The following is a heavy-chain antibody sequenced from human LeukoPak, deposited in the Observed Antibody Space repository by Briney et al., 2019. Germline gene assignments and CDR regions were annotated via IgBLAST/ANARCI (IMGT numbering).Heavy chain of an antibody. V-gene: IGHV3-15*01. Sequence: PGGSLRLSCAASGFTFSNAWMSWVRQAPGKGLEWVGRIKSKTDGGTTDYAAPVKGRFTISRDDSKNTLYLQVNSLKTEDTAVYYCTSTYYYDSSGYSGPYYFDYWGQGTLVTVSS. CDR1: GFTFSNAW. J-gene: IGHJ4*02. CDR2: IKSKTDGGTT. CDR3: TSTYYYDSSGYSGPYYFDY. D-gene: IGHD3-22*01.